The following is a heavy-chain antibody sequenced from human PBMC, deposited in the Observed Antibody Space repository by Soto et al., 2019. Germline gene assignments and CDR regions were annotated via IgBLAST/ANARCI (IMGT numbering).Heavy chain of an antibody. CDR2: IYYSGRT. CDR1: GYSISNNNW. CDR3: ARKQAGNYWYFDP. J-gene: IGHJ2*01. V-gene: IGHV4-28*01. Sequence: QVQLQESGPGLVKPSDTLSLTCVVSGYSISNNNWWGWIRQPPGKGLEWIGYIYYSGRTYYNPSLESRVTMSVDPSKSQFSLTLTSVTAVDTAMYYCARKQAGNYWYFDPWGRGTLVTVSS.